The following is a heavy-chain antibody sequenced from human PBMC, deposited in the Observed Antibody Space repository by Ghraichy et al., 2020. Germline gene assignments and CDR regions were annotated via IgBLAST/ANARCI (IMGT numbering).Heavy chain of an antibody. CDR2: ISVSATST. V-gene: IGHV3-23*01. J-gene: IGHJ4*02. CDR3: AKGSGSYYYEY. CDR1: GFTFSSYG. D-gene: IGHD1-26*01. Sequence: GGSLRLSCAASGFTFSSYGMSWVRQAPGKGLEWVSTISVSATSTYYAASVKGRFTISRDDSKNTLYLQMNSLRAEDTAVYYCAKGSGSYYYEYWGQGTLVTASS.